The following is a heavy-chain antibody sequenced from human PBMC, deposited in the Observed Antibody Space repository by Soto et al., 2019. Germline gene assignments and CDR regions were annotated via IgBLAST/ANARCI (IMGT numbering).Heavy chain of an antibody. CDR2: ISSSSSYI. CDR1: GFTFSSYS. Sequence: PGGSLRLSCAASGFTFSSYSMNWVRQAPGKGLEWVSSISSSSSYIYYADSVKGRFTISRDNAKNSLYLQMNSLRAEDTAVYYCARDPSRERYGSGRVNWFDPWGQGTLVTVSS. J-gene: IGHJ5*02. V-gene: IGHV3-21*01. CDR3: ARDPSRERYGSGRVNWFDP. D-gene: IGHD3-10*01.